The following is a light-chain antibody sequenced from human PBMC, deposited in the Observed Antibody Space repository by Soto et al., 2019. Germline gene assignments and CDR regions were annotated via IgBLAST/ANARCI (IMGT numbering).Light chain of an antibody. J-gene: IGKJ5*01. CDR2: VAS. Sequence: ETVLTQSPGTLSLSPGETATLSCRASQSVSCSGFAWYQQKTGHPPTLLIDVASSRATGLPDKFSVSGSGKTATLTISRLEPEDFAVDYCHQYGSSPRITCGQGTRLEIK. CDR3: HQYGSSPRIT. V-gene: IGKV3-20*01. CDR1: QSVSCSG.